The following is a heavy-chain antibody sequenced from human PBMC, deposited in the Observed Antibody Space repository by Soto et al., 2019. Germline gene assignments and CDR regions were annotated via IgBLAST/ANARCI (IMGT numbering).Heavy chain of an antibody. J-gene: IGHJ4*02. CDR3: ASSPPSIAPDTPFDY. CDR2: ISSSSSYI. CDR1: GFTFSSYS. V-gene: IGHV3-21*01. D-gene: IGHD2-15*01. Sequence: NPGGSLRLSCAASGFTFSSYSMNRVRQAPGKGLEWVSSISSSSSYIYYADSVKGRFTISRDNAKNSLYLQMNSLRAEDTAVYYCASSPPSIAPDTPFDYWGQGTLVTVSS.